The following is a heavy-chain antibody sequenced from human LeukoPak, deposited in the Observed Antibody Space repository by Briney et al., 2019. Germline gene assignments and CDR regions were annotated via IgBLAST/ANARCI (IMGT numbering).Heavy chain of an antibody. V-gene: IGHV3-21*01. Sequence: GGSLRLSCAASGSTFASYSMNWVRQAPGKGLEWVPSISGDSTYIYNAGSVKGRFTISRDNAQASLYLQMISLRADDTAVYYCARVSGRLERQSDLDYWGQGTLVIVSS. J-gene: IGHJ4*02. CDR1: GSTFASYS. CDR3: ARVSGRLERQSDLDY. CDR2: ISGDSTYI. D-gene: IGHD1-1*01.